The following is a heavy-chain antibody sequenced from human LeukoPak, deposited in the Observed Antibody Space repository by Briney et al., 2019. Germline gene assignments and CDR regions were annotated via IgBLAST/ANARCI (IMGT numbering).Heavy chain of an antibody. CDR2: INHSGST. V-gene: IGHV4-34*01. CDR1: AGSFSGYY. D-gene: IGHD3-16*02. Sequence: KPSETLSLTCAVYAGSFSGYYWSWIRQPPGKGLEWIGEINHSGSTNYNPSLKSRVTISVDTSKNQFSLQLSSVTAADTAVYYCARRVSSYYDYVWGSYRSYYFDYWGQGTLVTVSS. J-gene: IGHJ4*02. CDR3: ARRVSSYYDYVWGSYRSYYFDY.